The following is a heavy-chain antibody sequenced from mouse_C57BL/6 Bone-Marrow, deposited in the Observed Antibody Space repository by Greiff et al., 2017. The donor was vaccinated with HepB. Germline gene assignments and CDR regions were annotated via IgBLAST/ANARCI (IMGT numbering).Heavy chain of an antibody. Sequence: VQLQESGAELARPGASVKMSCKASGYTFTSYTMHWVKQRPGQGLEWIGYINPSSGYTKYNQKFKDKATLTADKSSSTAYMQLSSLTSEDSAVYYCAGADSPWYFDVWGTGTTVTVSS. J-gene: IGHJ1*03. CDR3: AGADSPWYFDV. CDR1: GYTFTSYT. CDR2: INPSSGYT. V-gene: IGHV1-4*01.